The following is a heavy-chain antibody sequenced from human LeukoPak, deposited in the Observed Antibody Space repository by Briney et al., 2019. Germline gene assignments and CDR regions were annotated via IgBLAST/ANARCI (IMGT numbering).Heavy chain of an antibody. CDR2: IYSGGIT. Sequence: PGGSLRLSCAASGFTVSTNYMSWVRQAPGKGLEWVSLIYSGGITQYADSVKGRFTISRDNSKNTLYLQMTILRAEDTAVYHCARDGYYDSSGYRKHDGFDIWGQGTLVTVSS. V-gene: IGHV3-66*01. CDR3: ARDGYYDSSGYRKHDGFDI. J-gene: IGHJ3*02. CDR1: GFTVSTNY. D-gene: IGHD3-22*01.